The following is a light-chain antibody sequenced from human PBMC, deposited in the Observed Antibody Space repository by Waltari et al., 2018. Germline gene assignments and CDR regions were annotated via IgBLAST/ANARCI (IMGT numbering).Light chain of an antibody. CDR2: EVT. CDR1: SSDIGGYEF. V-gene: IGLV2-14*01. Sequence: QSALTQPASVSGSPGQSITISCTGTSSDIGGYEFVSWYQQYPGMAPKLMIYEVTNRPSGVSGRFSGSKSGTTASLTISGLQPEDEADYYCTSYTTSTTVLFGGGTKVTVL. J-gene: IGLJ3*02. CDR3: TSYTTSTTVL.